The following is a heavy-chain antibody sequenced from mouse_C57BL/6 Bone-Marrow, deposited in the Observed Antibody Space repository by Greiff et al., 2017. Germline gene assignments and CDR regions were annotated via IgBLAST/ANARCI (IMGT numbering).Heavy chain of an antibody. CDR3: AREDYGSSYNPFAY. CDR1: GYTFTNYW. CDR2: IYPGGGYT. J-gene: IGHJ3*01. D-gene: IGHD1-1*01. Sequence: VQLQQSGAELVSPGTSVKMSCKASGYTFTNYWIGWAKQRPGHGLEWIGDIYPGGGYTNYNEKFKGKATLTADKSSSTAYMQFSSLTSEDSAIYYCAREDYGSSYNPFAYWGQGTLGTVSA. V-gene: IGHV1-63*01.